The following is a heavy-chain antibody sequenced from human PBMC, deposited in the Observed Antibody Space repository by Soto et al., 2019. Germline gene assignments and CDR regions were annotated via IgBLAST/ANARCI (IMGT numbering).Heavy chain of an antibody. D-gene: IGHD3-10*01. CDR3: AREPGGVRPTPYYMDG. CDR2: INNDGSGT. CDR1: GFTFTNYW. V-gene: IGHV3-74*01. Sequence: PGGSLRLSCAVSGFTFTNYWMHWVLQAPWKGLVWVSRINNDGSGTSYADSVKGRFTISRDNSKNTLYLQMDSLRAEDTGVYYCAREPGGVRPTPYYMDGWGKGTTVPVAS. J-gene: IGHJ6*03.